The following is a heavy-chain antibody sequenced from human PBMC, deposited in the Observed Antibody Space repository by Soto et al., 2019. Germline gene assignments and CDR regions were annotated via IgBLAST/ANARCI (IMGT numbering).Heavy chain of an antibody. CDR2: ISSSSSYI. V-gene: IGHV3-21*04. D-gene: IGHD6-6*01. Sequence: GGSLRLSCAASGFTFSSYSMNWVRQAPGKWLEWVSSISSSSSYIYYADSVKGRFTISRDNAKNSLYLQMNSLGAEDTAVYYCAKFRQLVAYYYYGMDVWGQGXTVTVSS. J-gene: IGHJ6*02. CDR1: GFTFSSYS. CDR3: AKFRQLVAYYYYGMDV.